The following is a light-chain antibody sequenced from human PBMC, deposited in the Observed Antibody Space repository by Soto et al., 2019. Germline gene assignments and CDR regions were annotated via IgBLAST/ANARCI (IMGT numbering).Light chain of an antibody. CDR1: QSVSSN. Sequence: EIVMTQSPATLSVSPGERAALSCRASQSVSSNLAWYLQKPGQAPRLLIYGASTRATGIPARFSGNGSGTEFTLTISSLQSEDFAVYYCQQYNNWPPTFGQGTKVDIK. CDR3: QQYNNWPPT. CDR2: GAS. J-gene: IGKJ1*01. V-gene: IGKV3-15*01.